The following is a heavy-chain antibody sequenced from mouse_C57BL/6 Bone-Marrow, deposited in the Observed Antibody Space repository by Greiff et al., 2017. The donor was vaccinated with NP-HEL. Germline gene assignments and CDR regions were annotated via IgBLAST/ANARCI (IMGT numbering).Heavy chain of an antibody. CDR2: ISSGGSYT. CDR1: GFTFSSYG. Sequence: EVQLQESGGDLVKPGGSLKLSCAASGFTFSSYGMSWVRQTPDKRLEWVATISSGGSYTYYLDSVKGRFTISRDNAKNTLYLQMSSLKSEDTAMYYCARLVWYFDVWGTGTTVTVSS. J-gene: IGHJ1*03. V-gene: IGHV5-6*01. CDR3: ARLVWYFDV.